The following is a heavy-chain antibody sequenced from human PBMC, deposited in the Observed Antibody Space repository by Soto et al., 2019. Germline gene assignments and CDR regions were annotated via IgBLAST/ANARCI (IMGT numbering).Heavy chain of an antibody. V-gene: IGHV1-69*01. CDR3: ARMRGYYDSSGYYPAYVDY. CDR1: GGTFSSYA. Sequence: QVQLVQSGAEVKKPGSSVKVSCKASGGTFSSYAISWVRQAPGQGLEWMGGIIPIFGTANYAQKFQGRVTITADESTSTAYMELSSLRSEDTAVYYCARMRGYYDSSGYYPAYVDYWGQGTLVTVSS. J-gene: IGHJ4*02. D-gene: IGHD3-22*01. CDR2: IIPIFGTA.